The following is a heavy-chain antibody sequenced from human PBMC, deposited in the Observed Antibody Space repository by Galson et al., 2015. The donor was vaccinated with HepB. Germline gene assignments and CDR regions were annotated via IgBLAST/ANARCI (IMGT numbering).Heavy chain of an antibody. CDR3: ARESAGGEGGSSRLDY. CDR1: GFTFSDYY. D-gene: IGHD1-26*01. CDR2: ISSSGSTV. Sequence: SLRLSCAASGFTFSDYYMSWIRQAPGKGLEWVSYISSSGSTVYYADSVKGRFTISRDNAKNSLYLQMNSLRAEDTAVYYCARESAGGEGGSSRLDYWGQGTLVTVSS. V-gene: IGHV3-11*01. J-gene: IGHJ4*02.